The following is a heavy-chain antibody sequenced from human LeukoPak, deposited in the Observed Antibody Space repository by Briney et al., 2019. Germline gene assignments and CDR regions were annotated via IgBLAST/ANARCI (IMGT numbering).Heavy chain of an antibody. V-gene: IGHV3-74*01. Sequence: GGSLRLSCAASGFAFSSYWMLWVRQPPGKWLVWVSRINGDGSITTYADSVKGRFTISRDNTKNILYLEMNSLRAEDTAIYYCARSQFDYWGQGILVTVSS. J-gene: IGHJ4*02. CDR1: GFAFSSYW. CDR3: ARSQFDY. CDR2: INGDGSIT.